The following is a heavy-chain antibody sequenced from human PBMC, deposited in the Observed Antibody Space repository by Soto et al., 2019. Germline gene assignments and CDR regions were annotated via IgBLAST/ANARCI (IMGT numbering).Heavy chain of an antibody. Sequence: GASVKVACNAFGDTFNSFYMDWVRHAPGQGLEWMGVINPSGDGTSDAQKLQGRVTMTTDTSTSTDYMELRSLRSDETAVYYCAREGLWFGDAGMDVWGQGTTVTVTS. CDR1: GDTFNSFY. D-gene: IGHD3-10*01. J-gene: IGHJ6*02. V-gene: IGHV1-46*02. CDR3: AREGLWFGDAGMDV. CDR2: INPSGDGT.